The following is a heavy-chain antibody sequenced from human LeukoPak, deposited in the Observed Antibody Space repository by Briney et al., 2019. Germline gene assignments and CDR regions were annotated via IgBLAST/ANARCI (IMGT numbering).Heavy chain of an antibody. D-gene: IGHD3-10*01. V-gene: IGHV3-33*01. CDR2: IWYDGSNK. CDR1: GFTFRSHG. Sequence: PGRSLRLSCAASGFTFRSHGMHWVRQAPGKGLEWVAVIWYDGSNKYYADSVKGRFTISRDNSKNTLYLEMNSLRAEDTAVYYCARDRRGSENYHYFDYWGQGTLDTVSS. CDR3: ARDRRGSENYHYFDY. J-gene: IGHJ4*02.